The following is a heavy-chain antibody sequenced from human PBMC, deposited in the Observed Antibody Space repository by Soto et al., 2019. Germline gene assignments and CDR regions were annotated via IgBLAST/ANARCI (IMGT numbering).Heavy chain of an antibody. V-gene: IGHV3-33*08. CDR2: FWYDASGQ. D-gene: IGHD6-25*01. J-gene: IGHJ4*02. CDR1: GGTFTSYN. CDR3: VCGSGNQSFLAL. Sequence: GGSLSLSYTTSGGTFTSYNVRWISQTPGKGLEWVATFWYDASGQKYADSVKGRFTISRDPSRGTLCLLMNSLTADDTALYYCVCGSGNQSFLALWGKEIVVPGFS.